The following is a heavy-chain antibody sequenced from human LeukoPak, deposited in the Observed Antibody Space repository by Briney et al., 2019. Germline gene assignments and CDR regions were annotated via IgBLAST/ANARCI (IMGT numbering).Heavy chain of an antibody. CDR2: ISGGGGAT. V-gene: IGHV3-23*01. CDR1: GFTFSSYA. D-gene: IGHD5-18*01. J-gene: IGHJ6*02. Sequence: GGSLRLSCAASGFTFSSYAMSWVRQAPGKGLEWVSAISGGGGATFYADSAKGRFTISRDNSKNTVYLQMNSLRAEDTAVYYCARGGYAHYYGMDVWGQGTTVTVSS. CDR3: ARGGYAHYYGMDV.